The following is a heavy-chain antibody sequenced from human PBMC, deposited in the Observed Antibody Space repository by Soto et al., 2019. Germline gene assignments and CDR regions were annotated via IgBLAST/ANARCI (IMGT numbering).Heavy chain of an antibody. V-gene: IGHV3-9*01. CDR2: TSWNSGSI. D-gene: IGHD6-13*01. CDR3: AKDSYSSSFNNAFDI. Sequence: EVQLLESGGGLVQPGGSLRLSCAASGFTFDDYAMHWVRQAPGKGLEWVSGTSWNSGSIGYADSVKGRFTISRDNAKNSLYLQMNSLRAEDTALYYCAKDSYSSSFNNAFDIWGQGTMVTVSS. J-gene: IGHJ3*02. CDR1: GFTFDDYA.